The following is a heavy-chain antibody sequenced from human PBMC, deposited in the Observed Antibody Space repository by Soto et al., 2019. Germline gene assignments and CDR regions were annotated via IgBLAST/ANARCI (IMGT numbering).Heavy chain of an antibody. CDR1: GFTFSSYA. D-gene: IGHD1-26*01. CDR3: AKDAGWEQLFWYFDL. CDR2: IGGSGGGT. J-gene: IGHJ2*01. Sequence: EVQLLESGGGLVQPGGSLRLSCAASGFTFSSYAMNWVRQAPGKGLEWVSGIGGSGGGTYYADSVKGRFTISRDNSRNAFYVRMNSLRADDTAVYYCAKDAGWEQLFWYFDLWGRGTLVTVSS. V-gene: IGHV3-23*01.